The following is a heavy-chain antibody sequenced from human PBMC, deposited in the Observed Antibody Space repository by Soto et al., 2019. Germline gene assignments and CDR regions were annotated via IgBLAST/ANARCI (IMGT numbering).Heavy chain of an antibody. V-gene: IGHV4-59*08. CDR1: GGSISRYY. CDR2: IYYSGST. CDR3: ARQGSWSGSWFDP. Sequence: SETLSLTCTVSGGSISRYYWSWSRQPPGKGLEWIGYIYYSGSTNYNPSLKSRVSISVDTSKSQFSLNLGSVTAADTAVYYCARQGSWSGSWFDPWGQGTLVTVSS. J-gene: IGHJ5*02. D-gene: IGHD6-13*01.